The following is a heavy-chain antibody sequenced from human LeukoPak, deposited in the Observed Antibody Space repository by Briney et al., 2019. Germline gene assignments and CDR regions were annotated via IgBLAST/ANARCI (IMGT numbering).Heavy chain of an antibody. CDR3: AKGSAQWELYDY. D-gene: IGHD4-23*01. J-gene: IGHJ4*02. CDR1: GFTFSSYA. Sequence: GGSLRLSCAASGFTFSSYAMHWVRQAPGKGLEWVSAIVGDTVTFYTDSVKGRFTISRDNSKNTLYLQMNSLRAEDTAIYYCAKGSAQWELYDYWGQGTLVTVSS. V-gene: IGHV3-23*01. CDR2: IVGDTVT.